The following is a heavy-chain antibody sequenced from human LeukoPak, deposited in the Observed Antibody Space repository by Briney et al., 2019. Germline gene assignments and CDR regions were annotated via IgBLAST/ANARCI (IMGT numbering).Heavy chain of an antibody. CDR3: AREAYYDSSGYLLYYFDY. CDR2: IYTSGST. V-gene: IGHV4-4*07. Sequence: SETLSLTCTISGGSISSYYWSWIRQPAGKGLEWIGRIYTSGSTNYNPSLKSRVTISVDTSKNQFSLKLSSVTAADTAVYYCAREAYYDSSGYLLYYFDYWGQGTLVTVSS. CDR1: GGSISSYY. D-gene: IGHD3-22*01. J-gene: IGHJ4*02.